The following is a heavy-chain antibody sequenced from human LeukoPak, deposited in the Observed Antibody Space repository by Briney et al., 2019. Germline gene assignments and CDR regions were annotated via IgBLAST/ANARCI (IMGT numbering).Heavy chain of an antibody. Sequence: ASVKVSCKTSGYTFNTYGIAWVRQATGQGLEWMGWMNPNSGNTGYAQKFQGRVTMTRNTSISTAYMELSSLRSEDTAVYYCARTLAVAGLNWFDPWGQGTLVTVSS. D-gene: IGHD6-19*01. CDR3: ARTLAVAGLNWFDP. J-gene: IGHJ5*02. CDR1: GYTFNTYG. CDR2: MNPNSGNT. V-gene: IGHV1-8*02.